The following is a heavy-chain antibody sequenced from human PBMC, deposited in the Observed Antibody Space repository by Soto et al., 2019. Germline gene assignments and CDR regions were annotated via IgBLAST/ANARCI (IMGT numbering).Heavy chain of an antibody. D-gene: IGHD1-26*01. CDR3: AHSRPKVGVADF. CDR2: IYWDDDK. Sequence: QITLKESGPTLVKPTQTLTLTCTFSGVSLSTRGVGVGWIRQPPGKALEWLALIYWDDDKHYSPSLKSRLTITKDPSKNQVVLTMTNMDPVDIATYYCAHSRPKVGVADFWGQGILVTVSS. V-gene: IGHV2-5*02. CDR1: GVSLSTRGVG. J-gene: IGHJ4*02.